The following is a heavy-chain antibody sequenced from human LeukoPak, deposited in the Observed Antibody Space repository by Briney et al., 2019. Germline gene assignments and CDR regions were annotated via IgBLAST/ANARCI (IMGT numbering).Heavy chain of an antibody. CDR1: GFTFSSYA. CDR2: ISGSGGST. Sequence: TGGSLRLSCAASGFTFSSYAMSWVRQAPGKGQEWVSAISGSGGSTYYADSVKGRFTISRDNSKNTLYLQMNSLRAEDTAVYYCAKEMAAAGTPEYFQHWGQGTLVTVSS. J-gene: IGHJ1*01. D-gene: IGHD6-13*01. V-gene: IGHV3-23*01. CDR3: AKEMAAAGTPEYFQH.